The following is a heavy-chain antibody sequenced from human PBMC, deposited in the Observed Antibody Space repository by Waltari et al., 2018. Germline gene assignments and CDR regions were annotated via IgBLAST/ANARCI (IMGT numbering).Heavy chain of an antibody. Sequence: QLQLQESDSGLVKPSQTLSLTCAVSGGSISSGGYSWSWIRQQPGKGLEWIGYIYHSGSTYYNPSLKSRVTISVDRSKNQFSLKLSSVTAADTAVYYCARGGVGATTYYYYYMDVWGKGTTVTISS. CDR1: GGSISSGGYS. V-gene: IGHV4-30-2*01. D-gene: IGHD1-26*01. CDR2: IYHSGST. J-gene: IGHJ6*03. CDR3: ARGGVGATTYYYYYMDV.